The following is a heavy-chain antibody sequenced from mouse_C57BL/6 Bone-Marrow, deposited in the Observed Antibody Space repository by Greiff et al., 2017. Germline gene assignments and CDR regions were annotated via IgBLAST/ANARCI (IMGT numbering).Heavy chain of an antibody. CDR2: IYPGGGYT. CDR1: GYTFTNYW. J-gene: IGHJ1*03. Sequence: VQLQQSGAELVRPGTSVQMSCKASGYTFTNYWIGWAKQRPGHGLEWIGDIYPGGGYTNSNEKFKGKATLTADKSSSTAYMQFSSLTSEDSAIYYCARGGVSYWYFDVWGTGTTVTVSS. D-gene: IGHD2-13*01. CDR3: ARGGVSYWYFDV. V-gene: IGHV1-63*01.